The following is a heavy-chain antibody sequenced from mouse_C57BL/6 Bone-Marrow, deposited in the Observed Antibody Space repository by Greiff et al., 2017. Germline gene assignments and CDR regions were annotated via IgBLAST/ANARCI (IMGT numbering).Heavy chain of an antibody. D-gene: IGHD1-1*01. J-gene: IGHJ4*01. V-gene: IGHV1-50*01. CDR3: ARALYYGSTYYAMDY. Sequence: QVQLQQPGAELVKPGASVKLSCKASGYTFTSYWMQWVKQRPGQGLEWIGEIDPSDSSTNYNQKFKGKATLTVDTSSSTAYMQLSSLTSEDSAVYYCARALYYGSTYYAMDYWGQGTSVTVSS. CDR2: IDPSDSST. CDR1: GYTFTSYW.